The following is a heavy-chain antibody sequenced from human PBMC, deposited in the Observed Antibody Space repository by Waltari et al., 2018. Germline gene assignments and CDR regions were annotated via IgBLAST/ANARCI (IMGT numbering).Heavy chain of an antibody. V-gene: IGHV4-34*01. Sequence: QVQLQQWGAGLLKPSETLSLTCAVYGGSFRGYYWSWLRQPPGKGLDWIGEINHSGSTNYNPSLKSRVTISVDTSKNQVSLKLSAVTAADTAVYYCARDPTVTRDYFDYWVQGTLVTVSS. D-gene: IGHD4-17*01. J-gene: IGHJ4*02. CDR1: GGSFRGYY. CDR3: ARDPTVTRDYFDY. CDR2: INHSGST.